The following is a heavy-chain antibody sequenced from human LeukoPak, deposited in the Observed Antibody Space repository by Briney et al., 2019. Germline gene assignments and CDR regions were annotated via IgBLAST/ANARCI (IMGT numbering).Heavy chain of an antibody. Sequence: GQGLEWIGRIYDSGSTYYHPSLKSRISISVDTSKNQFSLKLNSVTAADTAVYYCARHYGPWGQGTLVTVSS. CDR3: ARHYGP. D-gene: IGHD3-10*01. CDR2: IYDSGST. J-gene: IGHJ5*02. V-gene: IGHV4-39*01.